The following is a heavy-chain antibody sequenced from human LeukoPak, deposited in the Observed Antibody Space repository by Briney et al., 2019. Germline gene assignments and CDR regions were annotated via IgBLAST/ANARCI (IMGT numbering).Heavy chain of an antibody. CDR2: ISSSSSYI. V-gene: IGHV3-21*01. CDR1: GFTFSSYS. J-gene: IGHJ6*02. Sequence: PGGSLRLSCAASGFTFSSYSMNWVRQAPGKGLEWVSSISSSSSYIYYADSVKGRFTISRDNAENSLYLQMNSLRAEDTAVYYCARDQGDYYGMDVWGQGTTVTVSS. CDR3: ARDQGDYYGMDV.